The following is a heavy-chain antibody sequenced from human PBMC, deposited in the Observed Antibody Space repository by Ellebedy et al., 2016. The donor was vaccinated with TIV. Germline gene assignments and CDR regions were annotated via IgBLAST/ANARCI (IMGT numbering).Heavy chain of an antibody. J-gene: IGHJ5*02. V-gene: IGHV3-7*01. CDR2: IKQDGSEK. D-gene: IGHD4-23*01. CDR1: GFTFSTYW. CDR3: ARDHHYGGNSDA. Sequence: GGSLRLSXAASGFTFSTYWMHWVRQAPGKGLEWVANIKQDGSEKYYVDSVKGRFTISRDNAKNSLYLQMNSLRAEDTAVYYCARDHHYGGNSDAWGQGTLVTVSS.